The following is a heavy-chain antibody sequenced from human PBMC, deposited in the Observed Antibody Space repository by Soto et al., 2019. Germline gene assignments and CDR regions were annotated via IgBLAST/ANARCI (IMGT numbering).Heavy chain of an antibody. CDR2: IYSSGST. V-gene: IGHV4-59*01. Sequence: QVQLQESGPGLVKPSETLSLTCTVSGGSISRYYWNWIRQPPGKGLEWIGYIYSSGSTNYNPSLKRQVTVSVATSKNQFSLKLSSVTAADTAVYYCARDPGSGSYYGWFDPWGQGTLVTVSS. CDR1: GGSISRYY. J-gene: IGHJ5*02. CDR3: ARDPGSGSYYGWFDP. D-gene: IGHD3-10*01.